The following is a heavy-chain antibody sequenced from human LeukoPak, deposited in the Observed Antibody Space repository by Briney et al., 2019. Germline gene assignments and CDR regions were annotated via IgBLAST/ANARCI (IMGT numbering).Heavy chain of an antibody. D-gene: IGHD3-10*01. CDR1: GFTFADYT. J-gene: IGHJ4*02. Sequence: GGSLSLSCAASGFTFADYTIHWVRPPPGKGLEWVSGISWNGRSIGYADSVKGRFTISRDNARNSLYLQMNSLRPEDTALYYCAKDMVTRRSFGETYYFDYWGQGTLVTVSS. V-gene: IGHV3-9*01. CDR3: AKDMVTRRSFGETYYFDY. CDR2: ISWNGRSI.